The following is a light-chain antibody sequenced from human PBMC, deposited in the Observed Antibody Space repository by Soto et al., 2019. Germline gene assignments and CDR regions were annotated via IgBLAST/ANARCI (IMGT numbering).Light chain of an antibody. J-gene: IGLJ2*01. CDR3: CSYAGSSTVV. V-gene: IGLV2-23*01. Sequence: QSALTQPASVSGSPGQSITISCTGTSSDVGSYNLVSWYQQHPGKAPKLMIYEGSKRPSGVSNRFSGSKSGNTASLTISGLLAEDEADYYCCSYAGSSTVVFGGGTQLTVL. CDR1: SSDVGSYNL. CDR2: EGS.